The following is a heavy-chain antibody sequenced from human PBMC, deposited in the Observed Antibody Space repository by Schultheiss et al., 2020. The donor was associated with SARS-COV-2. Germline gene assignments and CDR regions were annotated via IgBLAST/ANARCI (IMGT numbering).Heavy chain of an antibody. CDR1: GFTFSSYG. CDR2: ISGSGGST. CDR3: ARDLSSGYYY. D-gene: IGHD3-22*01. J-gene: IGHJ4*02. Sequence: GESLKISCAASGFTFSSYGMHWVRQAPGKGLVWVSAISGSGGSTYYADSVKGRFTISRDNSKNTLYLQMNSLRAEDTAVYYCARDLSSGYYYWGQGTLVTVSS. V-gene: IGHV3-23*01.